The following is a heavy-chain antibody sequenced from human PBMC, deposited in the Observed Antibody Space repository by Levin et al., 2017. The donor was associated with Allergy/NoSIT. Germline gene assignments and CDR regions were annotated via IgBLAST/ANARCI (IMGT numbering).Heavy chain of an antibody. D-gene: IGHD5-18*01. J-gene: IGHJ5*02. V-gene: IGHV4-30-4*01. CDR1: GGSISSGDYY. Sequence: SQTLSLTCTVSGGSISSGDYYWSWIRQPPGKGLEWIGYIYYSGSTYYNPSLKSRVTISVDTSKNQFSLKLSSVTAADTAVYYCACSGGYSYGVHWFDPWGQGTLVTVSS. CDR3: ACSGGYSYGVHWFDP. CDR2: IYYSGST.